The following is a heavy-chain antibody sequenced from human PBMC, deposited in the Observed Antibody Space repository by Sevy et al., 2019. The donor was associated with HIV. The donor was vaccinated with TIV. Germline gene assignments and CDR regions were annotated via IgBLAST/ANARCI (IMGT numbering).Heavy chain of an antibody. CDR2: IKGDGSSR. V-gene: IGHV3-74*01. J-gene: IGHJ6*02. D-gene: IGHD1-20*01. CDR1: GFIFSSHW. Sequence: GGSLRLSCAASGFIFSSHWMHWVRQAPGKGLMWISRIKGDGSSRSYADSVEGRFTISRDNAKNKLYLQMNSLRADDTAMYYAVRVRITGAPYYYYGMDVWGQGTTVTVSS. CDR3: VRVRITGAPYYYYGMDV.